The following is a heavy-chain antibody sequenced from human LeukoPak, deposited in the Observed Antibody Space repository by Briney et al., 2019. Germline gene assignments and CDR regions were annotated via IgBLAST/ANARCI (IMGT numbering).Heavy chain of an antibody. Sequence: PSETLSLTCTVSGDSVSSYYWSWIRQPPEKGLEGIGYISYSGSTNYNPSLRGRVTISVDTSQNQFSLKLSSVTAADTAVYYCASSPRGTEYFHHWGQGTLVTVSS. CDR3: ASSPRGTEYFHH. CDR1: GDSVSSYY. D-gene: IGHD3-10*01. V-gene: IGHV4-59*08. J-gene: IGHJ1*01. CDR2: ISYSGST.